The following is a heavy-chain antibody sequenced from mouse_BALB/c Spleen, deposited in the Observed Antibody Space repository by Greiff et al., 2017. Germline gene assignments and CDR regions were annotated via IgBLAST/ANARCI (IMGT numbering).Heavy chain of an antibody. J-gene: IGHJ2*01. D-gene: IGHD1-1*01. CDR1: GYAFSSYW. CDR2: IYPGDGDT. CDR3: ERGYYGSSSDY. V-gene: IGHV1-80*01. Sequence: QVQLQQSGAELVRPGSSVKISCKASGYAFSSYWMNWVKQRPGQGLEWIGQIYPGDGDTNYNGKFKGKATLTADKSSSTAYMQLSSLTSEDSAVYFCERGYYGSSSDYWGQGTTLTVSS.